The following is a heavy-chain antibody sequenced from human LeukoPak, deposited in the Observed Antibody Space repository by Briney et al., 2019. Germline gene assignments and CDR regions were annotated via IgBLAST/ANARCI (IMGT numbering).Heavy chain of an antibody. CDR2: IHPEGDEK. J-gene: IGHJ4*02. Sequence: GGSLRLSCVASGFTFGNFWMSWVRHSSGRGLEWVANIHPEGDEKYHVESVMGRFTISRDNAESSLFLQMNGLRAEDTAVYYCARGDAFSGDHWGQGTLVTVSS. V-gene: IGHV3-7*04. CDR3: ARGDAFSGDH. CDR1: GFTFGNFW.